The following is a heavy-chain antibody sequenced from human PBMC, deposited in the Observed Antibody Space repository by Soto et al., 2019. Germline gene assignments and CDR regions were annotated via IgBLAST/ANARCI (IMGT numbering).Heavy chain of an antibody. Sequence: EAQLLESGGGLEQPGGSLRLSCAASGFTFSSYAMNWVRQAPGKGLEWVSGISGSGGSTYYADSVKGRFTISRDNSKKTFYLQMNSLRAEDTAVYYCAKGDGFGGYSRMYVWGQGTTVAVS. D-gene: IGHD5-18*01. CDR1: GFTFSSYA. V-gene: IGHV3-23*01. CDR2: ISGSGGST. J-gene: IGHJ6*02. CDR3: AKGDGFGGYSRMYV.